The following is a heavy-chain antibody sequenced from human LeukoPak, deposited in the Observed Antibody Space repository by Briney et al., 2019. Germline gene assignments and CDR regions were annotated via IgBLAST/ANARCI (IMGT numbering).Heavy chain of an antibody. CDR3: ARVAEGYYDSKVFDY. J-gene: IGHJ4*02. V-gene: IGHV4-39*07. CDR1: GGSISSSSYY. Sequence: PSETLSLTCTVSGGSISSSSYYWGWIRQPPGKGLEWIVSIYYSGSTYYNPSLKSRVTISVDTSKNQFSLKLSSVTAADTAVYYCARVAEGYYDSKVFDYWGQGTLVTVSS. CDR2: IYYSGST. D-gene: IGHD3-22*01.